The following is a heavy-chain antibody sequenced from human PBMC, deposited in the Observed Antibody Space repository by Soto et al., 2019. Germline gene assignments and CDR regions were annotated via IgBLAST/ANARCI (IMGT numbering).Heavy chain of an antibody. D-gene: IGHD3-3*01. CDR1: GFTFSSYG. J-gene: IGHJ4*02. V-gene: IGHV3-30*18. CDR2: ISYDGSNK. Sequence: QVQLVESGGGVVQPGRSLRLSCAASGFTFSSYGMHWVRQAPGKGLEWVAVISYDGSNKYYADSVKGRFTISRDNSKNTLYLLMNSLRAEDTAVYYCAKGVVEWLLSYWGQGTLVTVSS. CDR3: AKGVVEWLLSY.